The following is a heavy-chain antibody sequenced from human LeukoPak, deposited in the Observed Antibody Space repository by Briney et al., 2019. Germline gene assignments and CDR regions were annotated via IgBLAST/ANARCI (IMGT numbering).Heavy chain of an antibody. CDR1: GFTFSNYA. V-gene: IGHV3-23*01. CDR2: ISGSGGST. Sequence: GGSLRLSCAASGFTFSNYAVSWVRQAPGKGLEWVSTISGSGGSTYYPDSVRGRFTISRDKSKNTVYLQMNSLRAEDAAVYYCARRGDYRNFDYWGQGTLVTVSS. D-gene: IGHD4-17*01. J-gene: IGHJ4*02. CDR3: ARRGDYRNFDY.